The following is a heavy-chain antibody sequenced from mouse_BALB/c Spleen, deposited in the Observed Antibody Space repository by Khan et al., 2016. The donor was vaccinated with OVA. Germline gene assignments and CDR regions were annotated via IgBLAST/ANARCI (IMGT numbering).Heavy chain of an antibody. Sequence: QVQLKQSGPGLVAPSQSLSLTCTVSGFSLTDYSVSWIRQPPGKGLVWLGVIWAGGSNSYYSVLKSRLIIIKDNSKSQVFLKMNSLPADYTAMYYCAKDPPYYGMDYWGQGTSVTVSS. CDR2: IWAGGSN. J-gene: IGHJ4*01. CDR3: AKDPPYYGMDY. CDR1: GFSLTDYS. V-gene: IGHV2-6-5*01.